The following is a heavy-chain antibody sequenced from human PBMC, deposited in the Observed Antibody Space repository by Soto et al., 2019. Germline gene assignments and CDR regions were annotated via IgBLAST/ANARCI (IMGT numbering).Heavy chain of an antibody. CDR1: GFTFSRHG. D-gene: IGHD1-26*01. CDR2: MSYDGSDK. V-gene: IGHV3-30*18. Sequence: GGSLRLSCAASGFTFSRHGLHWVRQAPGKGLEWVAVMSYDGSDKYYADSVKGRFTISRDNSKNTLYLQMNSLRPEDTAVYYCAKDQTLPNGIYSLLDYWGQGALVTVSS. J-gene: IGHJ4*02. CDR3: AKDQTLPNGIYSLLDY.